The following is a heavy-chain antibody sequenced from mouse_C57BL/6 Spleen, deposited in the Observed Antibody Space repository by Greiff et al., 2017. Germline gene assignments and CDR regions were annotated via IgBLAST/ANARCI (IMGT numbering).Heavy chain of an antibody. J-gene: IGHJ4*01. V-gene: IGHV10-3*01. CDR3: VRDTVIYAMDY. D-gene: IGHD1-1*01. CDR2: IRSKSSNYAT. CDR1: GFTFNTSA. Sequence: DVHLVESGGGLVQPKGSLKLSCAASGFTFNTSAMHWVRRAPGKGLEWVARIRSKSSNYATYYADSVKDRFTISRYDSQSMLYLQMNNLKTEDTAMYYCVRDTVIYAMDYWGQGTSVTVSS.